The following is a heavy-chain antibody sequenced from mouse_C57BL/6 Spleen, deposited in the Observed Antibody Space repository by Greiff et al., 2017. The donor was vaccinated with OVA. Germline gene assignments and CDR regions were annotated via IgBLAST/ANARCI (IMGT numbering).Heavy chain of an antibody. J-gene: IGHJ4*01. CDR1: GFTFTDYY. Sequence: VQLQQSGPVLVKPGPSVKISCKASGFTFTDYYMHWVKQSHGKSLEWIGLVYPYNGGTSYNQKFEGKDTLSVDTSSSTAYMELNSLTSEDSAVYYCAVTVVAPIDYWGQGTSVTVSS. CDR3: AVTVVAPIDY. V-gene: IGHV1-36*01. CDR2: VYPYNGGT. D-gene: IGHD1-1*01.